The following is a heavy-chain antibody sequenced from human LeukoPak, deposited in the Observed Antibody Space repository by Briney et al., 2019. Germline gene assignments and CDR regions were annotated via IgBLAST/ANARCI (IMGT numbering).Heavy chain of an antibody. D-gene: IGHD2-15*01. Sequence: GGSLRLSCAASGFTFSSCAMSWFRQAPGQGLEWFSAISGSGGSTYYADSVKGRFTISRDNSKNTLYLQMNSLRAEDTAVYYCAKRLVVVVAATRDDYWGQGTLVTVSS. CDR3: AKRLVVVVAATRDDY. V-gene: IGHV3-23*01. J-gene: IGHJ4*02. CDR1: GFTFSSCA. CDR2: ISGSGGST.